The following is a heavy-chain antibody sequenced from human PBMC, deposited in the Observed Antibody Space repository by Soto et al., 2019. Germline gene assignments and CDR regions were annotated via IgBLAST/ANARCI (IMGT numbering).Heavy chain of an antibody. V-gene: IGHV2-5*02. J-gene: IGHJ5*02. CDR1: GFSLSTSGVG. Sequence: QITLKESGPTLVKPTQTLTLTCTFSGFSLSTSGVGVVWIRQPPGKALEWLGIIYWDDAKRYRPSLKSRLTSTKDTSKNQVALTMINMDPVDTGTYYCAHNLVAGTSWFDPWGQGTLVTVSS. D-gene: IGHD6-19*01. CDR2: IYWDDAK. CDR3: AHNLVAGTSWFDP.